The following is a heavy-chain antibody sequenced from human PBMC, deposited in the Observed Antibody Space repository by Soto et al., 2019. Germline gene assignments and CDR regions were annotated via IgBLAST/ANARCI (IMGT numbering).Heavy chain of an antibody. D-gene: IGHD2-15*01. CDR1: GGSISSYY. CDR2: IYYSGST. Sequence: QVQLQESGPGLVKPSETLSLTCTVSGGSISSYYWSWIRQPPGKGLEWIGYIYYSGSTNYNPSLKSRVTISVDTSKNQFSLKLSSVTAADTAVYYCAREGANCSGGSCYSPYYGMDVWGQGTTVTVSS. J-gene: IGHJ6*02. CDR3: AREGANCSGGSCYSPYYGMDV. V-gene: IGHV4-59*01.